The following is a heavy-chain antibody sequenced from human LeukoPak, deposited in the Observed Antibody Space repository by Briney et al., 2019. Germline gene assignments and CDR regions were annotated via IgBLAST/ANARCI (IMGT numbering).Heavy chain of an antibody. J-gene: IGHJ4*02. Sequence: PGGSLRLSCAASGFTFSSYSMNWVRQAPGKGLEWVSSISSSSSYIYYADSVKGRFTISRDNAKNSLYLQMNSLRAEDTAVYYCARYGYGTWYFDYWGQGTLVTVSS. V-gene: IGHV3-21*01. CDR1: GFTFSSYS. CDR2: ISSSSSYI. CDR3: ARYGYGTWYFDY. D-gene: IGHD5-12*01.